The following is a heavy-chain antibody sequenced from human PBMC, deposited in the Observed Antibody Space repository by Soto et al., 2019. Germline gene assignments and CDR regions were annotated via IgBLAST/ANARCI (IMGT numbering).Heavy chain of an antibody. Sequence: EVQLVESGGGLIQPGGSLKLSCAASGLPVSTNYMSWVRQAPGKGLEWVSVIYNDGKTYYADSVKGRFTISRDASKNTLHLQMDSLRDEDTAVYYCVRPLPSGQNYGMDVW. CDR1: GLPVSTNY. V-gene: IGHV3-53*01. CDR2: IYNDGKT. D-gene: IGHD3-10*01. CDR3: VRPLPSGQNYGMDV. J-gene: IGHJ6*01.